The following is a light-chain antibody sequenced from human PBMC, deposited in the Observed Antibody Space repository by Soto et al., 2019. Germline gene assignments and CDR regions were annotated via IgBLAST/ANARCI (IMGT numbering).Light chain of an antibody. V-gene: IGLV2-14*01. CDR3: GSYTGSIYV. CDR2: EVN. J-gene: IGLJ1*01. Sequence: QSVLTQPASVSGSPGQSITISCTGTSSDVGGYKFVSWYQQHPGKAPKLMIYEVNNRPSGVSSRFSGSKSGNTASLTISGLQAEDEADYYCGSYTGSIYVFGPGTKVTVL. CDR1: SSDVGGYKF.